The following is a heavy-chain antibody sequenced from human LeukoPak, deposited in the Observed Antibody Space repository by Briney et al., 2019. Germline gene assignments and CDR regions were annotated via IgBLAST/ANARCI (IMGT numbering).Heavy chain of an antibody. CDR3: AKSDRFTFGGVIVTTYYFDY. V-gene: IGHV3-21*04. J-gene: IGHJ4*02. D-gene: IGHD3-16*02. CDR2: ISSSSSYI. Sequence: GGSLRLSCAASGFTFSSYSMNWVRQAPGKGLEWVSSISSSSSYIYYADSVKGRFTISRDNSKNTLYLQMNSLRAEDTAVYYCAKSDRFTFGGVIVTTYYFDYWGQGTLVTVSS. CDR1: GFTFSSYS.